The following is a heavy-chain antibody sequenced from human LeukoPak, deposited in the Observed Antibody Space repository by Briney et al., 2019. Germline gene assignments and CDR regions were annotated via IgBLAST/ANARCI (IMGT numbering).Heavy chain of an antibody. J-gene: IGHJ4*02. V-gene: IGHV3-30-3*01. D-gene: IGHD6-19*01. Sequence: GGSLRLSCAASGFTFSSCAMHWVRQAPGKGLEWVAVISYDGSNKYYADSVKGRFTISRDNSQSTLYLQMNSLRAEDTAVYYCAKDLAPNTIAVAGTGDYWGQGTLVTVS. CDR2: ISYDGSNK. CDR1: GFTFSSCA. CDR3: AKDLAPNTIAVAGTGDY.